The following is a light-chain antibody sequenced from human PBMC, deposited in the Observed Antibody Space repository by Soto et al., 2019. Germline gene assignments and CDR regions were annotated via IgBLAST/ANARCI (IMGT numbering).Light chain of an antibody. Sequence: DIQMTQSPSSLSASVGDRVTITCRASQGIGNFLAWYQQKPGKVPKLLIYGASTLQSGVPSRFSVSGSGTDFTLAITSLQPEDAATYYCQKYNSVPLTFGGGTKVEIK. CDR3: QKYNSVPLT. V-gene: IGKV1-27*01. CDR2: GAS. J-gene: IGKJ4*01. CDR1: QGIGNF.